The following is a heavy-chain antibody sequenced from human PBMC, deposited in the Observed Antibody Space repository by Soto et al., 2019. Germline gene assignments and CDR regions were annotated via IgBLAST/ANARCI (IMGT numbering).Heavy chain of an antibody. CDR2: ISYSGST. CDR1: GGSISSGGYY. J-gene: IGHJ5*02. Sequence: QVQLQESGPGLVKPSQTLSLTCTVSGGSISSGGYYWRWIRKHPGKGLEWIGYISYSGSTYYNPSLKSRVTISGDTSKNQFTLKLSSVTAADTAVYYCAREYCGGDCSWGWFDPWGQGTLVTVSS. D-gene: IGHD2-21*02. CDR3: AREYCGGDCSWGWFDP. V-gene: IGHV4-31*03.